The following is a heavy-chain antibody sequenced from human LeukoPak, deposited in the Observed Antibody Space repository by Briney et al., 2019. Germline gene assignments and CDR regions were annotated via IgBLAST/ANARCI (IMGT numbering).Heavy chain of an antibody. D-gene: IGHD5-24*01. CDR1: GFTFSSYA. V-gene: IGHV3-23*01. CDR2: ISGSGGST. J-gene: IGHJ6*02. Sequence: GGSLRLSCAASGFTFSSYAMSWVRKAPGKGLEWVSAISGSGGSTYYADSVKGRFTISRDNSKDTLYLQMNSLRAEDTAVYYCAKVMAYYYGMDVRGQGTTVTVSS. CDR3: AKVMAYYYGMDV.